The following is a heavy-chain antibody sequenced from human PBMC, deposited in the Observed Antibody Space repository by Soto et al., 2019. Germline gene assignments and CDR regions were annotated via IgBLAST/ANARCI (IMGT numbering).Heavy chain of an antibody. D-gene: IGHD1-1*01. J-gene: IGHJ6*02. CDR1: GFTFSGSA. Sequence: GGSLRLSCAASGFTFSGSAMHWVRQASGKGLEWVGRIRSKANSYATAYAASVKGRFTIPRDDSKNTAYLQMNSLKTEDTAVYYCTRREVLDDGMDVWGQGTTVTVSS. V-gene: IGHV3-73*01. CDR2: IRSKANSYAT. CDR3: TRREVLDDGMDV.